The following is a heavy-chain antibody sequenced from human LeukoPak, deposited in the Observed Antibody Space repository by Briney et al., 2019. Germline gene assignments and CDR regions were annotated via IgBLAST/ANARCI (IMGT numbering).Heavy chain of an antibody. D-gene: IGHD2/OR15-2a*01. CDR1: GFGFSNYA. CDR3: AQEGSIDSDS. Sequence: GGSLRLSCATSGFGFSNYAMTWVRQAPGKGLEWVSTIVGRGGRTYYADSVKGRFTISRDNSENTLFLQLNSLRADDTAVYYCAQEGSIDSDSWGQGALVTVSS. J-gene: IGHJ4*02. CDR2: IVGRGGRT. V-gene: IGHV3-23*01.